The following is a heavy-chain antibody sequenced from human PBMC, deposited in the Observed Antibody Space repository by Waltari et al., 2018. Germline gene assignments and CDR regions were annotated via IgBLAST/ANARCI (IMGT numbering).Heavy chain of an antibody. Sequence: EVQLVESGGGLVQPGGSLRLSCAASGFTFSSYWMSWVRQAPGKGLEWGANIKQDGSEKYDVDSVKGRFTISRDKAKNSLYLQMNSLRAEDTAVYYCARDYIGSANWFDPWGQGTLVTVSS. J-gene: IGHJ5*02. CDR2: IKQDGSEK. D-gene: IGHD3-10*01. CDR3: ARDYIGSANWFDP. V-gene: IGHV3-7*03. CDR1: GFTFSSYW.